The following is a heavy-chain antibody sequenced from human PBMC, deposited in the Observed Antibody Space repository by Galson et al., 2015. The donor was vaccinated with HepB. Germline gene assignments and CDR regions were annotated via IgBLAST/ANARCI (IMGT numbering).Heavy chain of an antibody. V-gene: IGHV4-61*02. Sequence: TLSLTCTVSGGSISSGSYYWSWIRQPAGKGLEWIGRIYTSGSTNYNPSLKSRVTISVDTSKNQFSLKLSSVTAADTAVYYCARELYSSSVQCAGCYYYYGMDVWGQGTTVTVSS. CDR3: ARELYSSSVQCAGCYYYYGMDV. D-gene: IGHD6-6*01. CDR1: GGSISSGSYY. J-gene: IGHJ6*02. CDR2: IYTSGST.